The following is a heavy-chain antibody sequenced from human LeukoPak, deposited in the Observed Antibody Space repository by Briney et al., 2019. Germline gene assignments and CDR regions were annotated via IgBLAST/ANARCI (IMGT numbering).Heavy chain of an antibody. Sequence: ASVKVSCKASGYTLTGYYMHWVRQAPGQGLEWMGIINPSGGSTSYAQKFQGRVTMTRDTSTSTVYMELSSLRSEDTAVYYCARDRRLQNKDFDYWGQGTLVTVSS. J-gene: IGHJ4*02. V-gene: IGHV1-46*01. CDR3: ARDRRLQNKDFDY. CDR1: GYTLTGYY. CDR2: INPSGGST. D-gene: IGHD6-25*01.